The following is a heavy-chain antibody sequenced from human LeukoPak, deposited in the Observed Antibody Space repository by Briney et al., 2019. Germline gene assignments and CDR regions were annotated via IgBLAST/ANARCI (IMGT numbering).Heavy chain of an antibody. J-gene: IGHJ4*02. CDR1: GGSISSGGYY. Sequence: SQTLSLICTVSGGSISSGGYYWSWIRQPPGKGLEWIGEINHSGSTNYNPSLKSRVTISVDTSKNQFSLKLSSVTAADTAVYYCARGVRYFDWLLYQYYFDYWGQGTLVTVSS. CDR2: INHSGST. CDR3: ARGVRYFDWLLYQYYFDY. D-gene: IGHD3-9*01. V-gene: IGHV4-30-2*01.